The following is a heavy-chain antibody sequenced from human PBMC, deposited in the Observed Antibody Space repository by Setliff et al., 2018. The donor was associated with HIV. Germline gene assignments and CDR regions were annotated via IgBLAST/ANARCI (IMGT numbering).Heavy chain of an antibody. CDR2: IFHAGST. CDR3: ASSLAYCSGGGCSSGNYYYMDV. D-gene: IGHD2-15*01. Sequence: LSLTCTVSGGSISGSSYYWGWIRQSPEKGLEWIGSIFHAGSTYYNPSLKSRVTLSVDTSENQYSLKLTSLIAADTAVYYCASSLAYCSGGGCSSGNYYYMDVWGKGTTVTVSS. CDR1: GGSISGSSYY. J-gene: IGHJ6*03. V-gene: IGHV4-39*01.